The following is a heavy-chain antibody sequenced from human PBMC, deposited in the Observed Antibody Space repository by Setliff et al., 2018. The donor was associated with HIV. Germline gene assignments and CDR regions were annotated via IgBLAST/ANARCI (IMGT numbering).Heavy chain of an antibody. CDR2: IIPIFGTA. CDR1: GGTLSSYA. D-gene: IGHD3-22*01. Sequence: SVKVSCKASGGTLSSYAVSWVRQAPGQGLEWMGGIIPIFGTANYAQKFQGRVTITTDESTSTAYMELSSLRSEDTAVYYCARCYYDSSGPTDAFDIWGQGTVVTVS. V-gene: IGHV1-69*05. J-gene: IGHJ3*02. CDR3: ARCYYDSSGPTDAFDI.